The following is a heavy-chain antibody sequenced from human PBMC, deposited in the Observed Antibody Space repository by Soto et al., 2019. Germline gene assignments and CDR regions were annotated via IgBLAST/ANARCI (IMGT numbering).Heavy chain of an antibody. CDR1: GYTFTSYD. Sequence: ASVKVSCKASGYTFTSYDINWVRQATGQGLERMGWMNPNSSNTGYAQKFQGRVTMTRNTSISTAYMELSSLRSEDTAVYYCAREGNVLRYFDWTQGLYYYGMDVWGQGTTVTVSS. D-gene: IGHD3-9*01. J-gene: IGHJ6*02. V-gene: IGHV1-8*01. CDR3: AREGNVLRYFDWTQGLYYYGMDV. CDR2: MNPNSSNT.